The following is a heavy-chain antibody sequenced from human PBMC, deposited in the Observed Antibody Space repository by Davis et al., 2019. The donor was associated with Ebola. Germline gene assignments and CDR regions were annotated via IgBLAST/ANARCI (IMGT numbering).Heavy chain of an antibody. CDR2: ISWNSGSI. CDR3: ARDWDFRDCSGGSCAYDY. D-gene: IGHD2-15*01. V-gene: IGHV3-9*01. J-gene: IGHJ4*02. Sequence: PGGSLRLSCAASGFTFDDYAMHWVRQAPGKGLEWVSGISWNSGSIGYADSVKGRFTISRDNAKNSLYLQMNSLRAEDTAVYYCARDWDFRDCSGGSCAYDYWGQGTLVTVSS. CDR1: GFTFDDYA.